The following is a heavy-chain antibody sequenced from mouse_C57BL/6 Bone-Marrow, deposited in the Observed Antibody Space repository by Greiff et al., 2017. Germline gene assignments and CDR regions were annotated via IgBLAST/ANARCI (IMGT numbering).Heavy chain of an antibody. CDR3: ARGDLDY. D-gene: IGHD2-13*01. J-gene: IGHJ2*01. CDR1: GYTFTSYW. Sequence: QVQLQQPGAELVMPGASVKLSCKASGYTFTSYWMHWVKQRPGQGLEWIGEIDPSDSYTNYNQKFKGKSTLTVDKSSSTAYSQLSSLTSEDSAVYYCARGDLDYWGQGTTLTVSS. V-gene: IGHV1-69*01. CDR2: IDPSDSYT.